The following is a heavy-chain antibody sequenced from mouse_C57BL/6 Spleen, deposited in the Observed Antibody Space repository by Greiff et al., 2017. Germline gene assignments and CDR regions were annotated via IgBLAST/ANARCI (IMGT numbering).Heavy chain of an antibody. CDR2: IYPSDSET. V-gene: IGHV1-61*01. Sequence: QVQLQQPGAELVRPGSSVKLSCKASGYTFTSYWMDWVKQRPGQGLEWIVNIYPSDSETHYNQKFKDKATLTVDKSSSTAYMQLSSLTSEDSAVYFCAKRSISRYFDVWGTGTTVTVSS. D-gene: IGHD1-1*01. J-gene: IGHJ1*03. CDR1: GYTFTSYW. CDR3: AKRSISRYFDV.